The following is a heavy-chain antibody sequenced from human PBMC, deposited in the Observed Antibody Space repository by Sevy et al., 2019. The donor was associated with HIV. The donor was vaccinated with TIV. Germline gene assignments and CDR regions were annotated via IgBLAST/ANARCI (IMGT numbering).Heavy chain of an antibody. V-gene: IGHV3-15*01. CDR1: GFTFSNAW. J-gene: IGHJ6*02. Sequence: GGSLRLSCAASGFTFSNAWMSWVRQAPGKGLEWVGRIKSKTDGGTTDYAAPVKVRFTISRDDSKNTLYMKMNSLKTEDIAVYYCTTSGGTDYYYRRRYYYGMDVWGQGTTVTVSS. CDR2: IKSKTDGGTT. CDR3: TTSGGTDYYYRRRYYYGMDV. D-gene: IGHD3-22*01.